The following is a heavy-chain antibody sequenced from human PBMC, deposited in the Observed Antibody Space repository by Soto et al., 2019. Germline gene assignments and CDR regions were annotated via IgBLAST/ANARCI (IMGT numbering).Heavy chain of an antibody. CDR1: AGSFSHYX. J-gene: IGHJ3*02. Sequence: PSETLSLTCAVYAGSFSHYXXXWIRQSPGKGLEWIGKIKHSGSSXXTPSLRSRVSISVDMSKNQFSLRLTSVTAADXXVXYCARGGSXXXXXXLDIXGQGTMV. D-gene: IGHD1-26*01. V-gene: IGHV4-34*01. CDR3: ARGGSXXXXXXLDI. CDR2: IKHSGSS.